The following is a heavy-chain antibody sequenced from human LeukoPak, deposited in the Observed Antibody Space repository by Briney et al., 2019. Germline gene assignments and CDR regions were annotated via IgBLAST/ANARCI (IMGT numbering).Heavy chain of an antibody. CDR3: ARIAVAGTDYYYYGMDV. V-gene: IGHV3-7*01. CDR1: GFTFSSYW. CDR2: IKQDGSEK. J-gene: IGHJ6*02. Sequence: GGSLRLSCAASGFTFSSYWMSRVRQAPGKGLEWVANIKQDGSEKYYVDSVKGRFTISRDNAKNSLYLQMNSLRAEDTAVYYCARIAVAGTDYYYYGMDVWGQGTTVTVSS. D-gene: IGHD6-19*01.